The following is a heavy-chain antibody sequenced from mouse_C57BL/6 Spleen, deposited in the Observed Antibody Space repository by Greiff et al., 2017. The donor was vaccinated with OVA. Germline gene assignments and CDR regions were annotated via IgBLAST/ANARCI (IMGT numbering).Heavy chain of an antibody. CDR1: GYTFTDYY. CDR2: INPNNGGT. D-gene: IGHD1-1*01. Sequence: VQLQQSGPELVKPGASVKISCKASGYTFTDYYMNWVKQSHGKSLEWIGDINPNNGGTSYNQKFKGKATLTVDKSSSTAYMELRSLTSEDSAVYYCASYYYGSSYAFDYWGQGTTLTVSS. V-gene: IGHV1-26*01. J-gene: IGHJ2*01. CDR3: ASYYYGSSYAFDY.